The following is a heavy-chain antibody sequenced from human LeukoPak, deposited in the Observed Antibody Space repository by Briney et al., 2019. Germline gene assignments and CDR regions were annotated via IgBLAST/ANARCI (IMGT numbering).Heavy chain of an antibody. J-gene: IGHJ3*02. CDR1: GYTFTGYY. Sequence: ASVKVSCKASGYTFTGYYMHWVRQAPGQGREWMGWINPNSGGTNYAQKFQGWVTMTRDTSISTAYMELSRLRSDDTAVYYCARDLSAGGSPEGKNTFDIWGQGTMVTVSS. V-gene: IGHV1-2*04. CDR3: ARDLSAGGSPEGKNTFDI. CDR2: INPNSGGT. D-gene: IGHD6-13*01.